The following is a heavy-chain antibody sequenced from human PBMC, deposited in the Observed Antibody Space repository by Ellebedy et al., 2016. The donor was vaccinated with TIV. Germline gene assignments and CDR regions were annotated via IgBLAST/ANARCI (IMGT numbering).Heavy chain of an antibody. D-gene: IGHD4-17*01. CDR2: INTDGTAK. CDR3: VRDRDYVVDY. J-gene: IGHJ4*02. CDR1: GFSFSNYW. V-gene: IGHV3-74*01. Sequence: GESLKISXAASGFSFSNYWIHWVRQAPGKGLVWVSIINTDGTAKRYADSVKGRFTISRDNAKNTLYLQMNSLRAEDTAVYYCVRDRDYVVDYWGQGTLVTVSS.